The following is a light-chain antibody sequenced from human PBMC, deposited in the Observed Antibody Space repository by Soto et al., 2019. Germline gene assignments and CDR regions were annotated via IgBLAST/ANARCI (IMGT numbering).Light chain of an antibody. Sequence: EIVMTQSPATLSVSPGERATLSCRASQSVSSNLAWYQQKPGQAPRLLIYAASSRATGIPDRFSGSGSGTDFTLTISRLEPEDFAVYYCQQYGNSPITCGQGTQLEIK. V-gene: IGKV3-20*01. CDR2: AAS. J-gene: IGKJ5*01. CDR3: QQYGNSPIT. CDR1: QSVSSN.